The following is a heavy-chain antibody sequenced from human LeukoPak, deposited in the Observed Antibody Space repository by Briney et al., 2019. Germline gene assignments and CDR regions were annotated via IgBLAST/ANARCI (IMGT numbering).Heavy chain of an antibody. V-gene: IGHV3-30*02. CDR2: IWSDGSNK. CDR3: ARASRGVITFGGVIVN. CDR1: GFTFSSYD. Sequence: PGGSLRLSCAASGFTFSSYDMHWVRQAPGKGLEWVAFIWSDGSNKYYADSVKGRFTISRDNSKNTLYLQMNSLRAEDTAVYYCARASRGVITFGGVIVNWGQGTLVTVSS. D-gene: IGHD3-16*02. J-gene: IGHJ1*01.